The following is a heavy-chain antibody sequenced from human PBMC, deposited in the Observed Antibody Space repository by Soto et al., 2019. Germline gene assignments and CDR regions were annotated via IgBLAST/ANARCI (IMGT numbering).Heavy chain of an antibody. CDR3: ARQGNTVTTEYYFDY. D-gene: IGHD4-17*01. V-gene: IGHV4-39*01. CDR1: CGSISSSSYY. J-gene: IGHJ4*02. CDR2: IYYSGST. Sequence: SETLSLTCTVSCGSISSSSYYWGWIRQPPGKGLEWIGSIYYSGSTYYNPSLKSRVTISVDTSKNQFSLKLSSVTAADTAVYYCARQGNTVTTEYYFDYWGQGTLVTVSS.